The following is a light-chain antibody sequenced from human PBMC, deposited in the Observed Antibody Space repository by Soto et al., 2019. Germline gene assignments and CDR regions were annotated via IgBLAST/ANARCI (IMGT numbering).Light chain of an antibody. J-gene: IGKJ1*01. Sequence: DIQMTQSPSSLSASVGDRVTITCRASQGIGYSLAWHQQKPGKVPKLLIYAASTLQSGVPSRFSGSGFGTDFTLTISSLQAEDVATYYCQKYDSALWTFGQGTKVDI. CDR1: QGIGYS. CDR2: AAS. V-gene: IGKV1-27*01. CDR3: QKYDSALWT.